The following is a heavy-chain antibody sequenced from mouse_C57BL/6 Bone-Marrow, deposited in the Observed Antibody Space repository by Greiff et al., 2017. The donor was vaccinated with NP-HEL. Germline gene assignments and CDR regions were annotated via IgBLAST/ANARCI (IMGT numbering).Heavy chain of an antibody. CDR3: ARDPHGYYVAWFAY. D-gene: IGHD2-3*01. V-gene: IGHV3-6*01. Sequence: VQLKESGPGLVKPSQSLSLTCSVTGYSITSGYYWNWIRQFPGNKLEWMGYISYDGSNNYNPSLKNRISITRDTSKNQFFLKLNSVTTEDTATYYCARDPHGYYVAWFAYWGQGTLVTVSA. CDR2: ISYDGSN. J-gene: IGHJ3*01. CDR1: GYSITSGYY.